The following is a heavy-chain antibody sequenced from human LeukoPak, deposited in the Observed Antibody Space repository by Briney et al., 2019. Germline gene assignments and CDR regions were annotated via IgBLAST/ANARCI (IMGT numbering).Heavy chain of an antibody. CDR2: IWYDGSNK. V-gene: IGHV3-33*01. Sequence: LSGRSLRLSCAASGFTFSSYGMHWVRQAPGKGLEWVAVIWYDGSNKYYAGSVKGRFTISRDNSKNTLYLQMNSLRAEDTAVYYCARVRNYYGSGNFDYWGQGTLVTVSS. D-gene: IGHD3-10*01. CDR1: GFTFSSYG. CDR3: ARVRNYYGSGNFDY. J-gene: IGHJ4*02.